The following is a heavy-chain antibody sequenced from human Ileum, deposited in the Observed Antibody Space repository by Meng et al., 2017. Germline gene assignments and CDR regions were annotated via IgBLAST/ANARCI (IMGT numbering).Heavy chain of an antibody. CDR3: AKDGGVGFTDFDY. CDR1: GFTFSSYA. Sequence: VQRVESGGGVVQPGRSLTLSGAASGFTFSSYAMQWVRQAPGKGLEWVTVISQDGNRKYYADSVKGRFTISKDNSKNTVYLQMNSLRTEDTATYYCAKDGGVGFTDFDYWGQGTLVTVSS. J-gene: IGHJ4*02. V-gene: IGHV3-30*01. CDR2: ISQDGNRK. D-gene: IGHD3-16*01.